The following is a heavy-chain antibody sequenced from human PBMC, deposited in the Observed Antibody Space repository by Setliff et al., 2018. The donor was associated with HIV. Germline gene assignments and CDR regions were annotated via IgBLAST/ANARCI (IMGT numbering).Heavy chain of an antibody. D-gene: IGHD7-27*01. V-gene: IGHV4-4*07. CDR3: ALTAHNLLRGYMDV. J-gene: IGHJ6*03. CDR2: IYTSGDT. CDR1: GVSISNYY. Sequence: SETLSLTCTVSGVSISNYYWSWIRQPAGKGLEWIGRIYTSGDTNYNPSLKSRVTMSVDTSKKQFSLKLKSVTAADTAVYYCALTAHNLLRGYMDVWGKGTKVTVSS.